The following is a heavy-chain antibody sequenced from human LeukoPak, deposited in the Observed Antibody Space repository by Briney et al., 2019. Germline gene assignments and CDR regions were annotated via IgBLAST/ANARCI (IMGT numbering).Heavy chain of an antibody. CDR1: GGSISSHY. J-gene: IGHJ4*02. V-gene: IGHV4-59*08. CDR2: IYYSGST. D-gene: IGHD3-10*01. CDR3: ARLRDYGSGTYYNDY. Sequence: PSETLSLTCTVPGGSISSHYWSWIRQPPGKGLEWIGYIYYSGSTNYNPSLKSRVTISVDTSKNQFSLKLSSVTAADTAVYYCARLRDYGSGTYYNDYWGQGTLVTVSS.